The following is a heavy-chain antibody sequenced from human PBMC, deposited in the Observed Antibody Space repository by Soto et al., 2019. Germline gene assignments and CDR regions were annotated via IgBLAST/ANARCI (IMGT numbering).Heavy chain of an antibody. V-gene: IGHV3-30-3*01. Sequence: GGSLRLSCAASGFTFSSYAMHWVRQAPGKGLEWVAVISYDGSNKYYADSVKGRFTISRDNSKNTLYLQMNSLRAEDTAVYYCARDWTLWDTGGSVDYWGQGTLVTVSS. CDR3: ARDWTLWDTGGSVDY. CDR1: GFTFSSYA. J-gene: IGHJ4*02. CDR2: ISYDGSNK. D-gene: IGHD3-16*01.